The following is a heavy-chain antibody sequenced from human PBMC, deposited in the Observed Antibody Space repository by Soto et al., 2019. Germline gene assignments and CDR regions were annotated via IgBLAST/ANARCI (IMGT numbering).Heavy chain of an antibody. V-gene: IGHV3-23*01. Sequence: PGESLKISCAASGFTFSSYAMSWVRQAPGKGLEWVSAISGSGGSTYYADSVKGRFTISRDNPKNTLYLQMNSLRAEDTAVYYCAKDKRYNGPNNYDFWSGYYFDYWGQGTLVTVSS. D-gene: IGHD3-3*01. J-gene: IGHJ4*02. CDR3: AKDKRYNGPNNYDFWSGYYFDY. CDR1: GFTFSSYA. CDR2: ISGSGGST.